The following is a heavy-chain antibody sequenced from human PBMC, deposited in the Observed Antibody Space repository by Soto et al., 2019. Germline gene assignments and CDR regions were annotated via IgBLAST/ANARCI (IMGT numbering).Heavy chain of an antibody. J-gene: IGHJ4*02. V-gene: IGHV3-30-3*01. CDR1: GFTFSSYA. Sequence: ESGGGVVQPGRSLRLSCAASGFTFSSYAMHWVRQAPGKGLEWVAVISYDGSNKYYADSVKGRFTISRDNSKNTLYLQMNSLRAEDTAVYYCAREPHPKPGANYGGNSKFDYWGQGTLVTVSS. CDR3: AREPHPKPGANYGGNSKFDY. D-gene: IGHD4-17*01. CDR2: ISYDGSNK.